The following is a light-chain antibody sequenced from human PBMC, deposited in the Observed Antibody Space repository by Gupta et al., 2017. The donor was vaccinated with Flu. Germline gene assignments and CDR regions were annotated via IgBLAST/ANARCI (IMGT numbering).Light chain of an antibody. CDR2: GAS. V-gene: IGKV3-20*01. Sequence: EKVTLSCRASQRLPSTYVAWYQQKPGQRPKLLIVGASSRATGTPDRFSGGGSGTDFTLTISRLEPEDFAVYYCQQYALSPKTFGQGTKVEV. J-gene: IGKJ1*01. CDR3: QQYALSPKT. CDR1: QRLPSTY.